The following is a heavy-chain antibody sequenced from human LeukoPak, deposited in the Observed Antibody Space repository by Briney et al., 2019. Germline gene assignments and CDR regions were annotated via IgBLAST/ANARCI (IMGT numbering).Heavy chain of an antibody. V-gene: IGHV1-18*01. CDR2: ISAYNGNT. Sequence: ASVKVSCKASGYTFTSYGISWVRQAPGQGLEWMGWISAYNGNTNYAQELQGRVTMTTDTSTSTAYMELRSLRSDDTAVYYCAREGDCSGGSCYWETDYWGQGTLVTVSS. D-gene: IGHD2-15*01. CDR1: GYTFTSYG. CDR3: AREGDCSGGSCYWETDY. J-gene: IGHJ4*02.